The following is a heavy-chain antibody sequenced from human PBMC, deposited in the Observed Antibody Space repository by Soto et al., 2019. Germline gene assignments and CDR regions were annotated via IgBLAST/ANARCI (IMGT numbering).Heavy chain of an antibody. CDR3: ARLEGLATISYYFDF. CDR2: IYYSGTT. V-gene: IGHV4-39*01. D-gene: IGHD3-9*01. Sequence: PSETLSLTCTVSGGSIISNNHYWGWIRQPPGKGLEWIGNIYYSGTTYYNPSLKSRVTMSVDTSKGQFSLKLSSMTVADTAVYFCARLEGLATISYYFDFWGPGALVTVSS. CDR1: GGSIISNNHY. J-gene: IGHJ4*02.